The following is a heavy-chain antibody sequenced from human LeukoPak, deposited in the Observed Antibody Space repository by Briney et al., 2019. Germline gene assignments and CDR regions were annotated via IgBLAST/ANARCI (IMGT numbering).Heavy chain of an antibody. J-gene: IGHJ4*02. Sequence: PSGTLSLTCDVSGGSITQTNYWTWARQPPGKGLEWIGEVNLQGSTNYNPSLMRRVAISVDTSANPVSLQLTSVTAADTAVYYCAREGGPYRPLDYSGQGTLVTVSS. CDR2: VNLQGST. CDR3: AREGGPYRPLDY. V-gene: IGHV4-4*02. CDR1: GGSITQTNY.